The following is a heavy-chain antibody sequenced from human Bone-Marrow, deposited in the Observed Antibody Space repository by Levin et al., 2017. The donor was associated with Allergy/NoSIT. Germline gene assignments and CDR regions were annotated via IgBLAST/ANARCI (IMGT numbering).Heavy chain of an antibody. CDR2: IKQDGSDK. Sequence: HAGGSLRLSCVVSGFTFSRNWMTWVRQAPGKGLEWVANIKQDGSDKNYLDSVRARFTISRDNAKNSLYLQMNSLRAEDTAVYYCARYGGWSHFDYWGQGTLVTVSS. J-gene: IGHJ4*02. CDR3: ARYGGWSHFDY. D-gene: IGHD6-19*01. CDR1: GFTFSRNW. V-gene: IGHV3-7*01.